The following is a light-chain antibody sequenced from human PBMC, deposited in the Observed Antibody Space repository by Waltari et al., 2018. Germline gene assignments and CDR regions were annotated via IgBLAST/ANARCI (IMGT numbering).Light chain of an antibody. CDR3: QVWDSSVV. J-gene: IGLJ3*02. CDR2: KDI. Sequence: SYELTQPLSVSVALGQTARITCGGNRIGIKNVHWYQQKTGQAPVLVIYKDINRPSEIPERFSGSNSGNTATLTISRAQAGDEADYYCQVWDSSVVFGGGTKLTVL. V-gene: IGLV3-9*01. CDR1: RIGIKN.